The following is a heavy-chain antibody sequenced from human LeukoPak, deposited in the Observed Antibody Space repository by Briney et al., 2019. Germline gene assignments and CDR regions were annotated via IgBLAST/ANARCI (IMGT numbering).Heavy chain of an antibody. CDR2: INPNSGGT. CDR3: ARDSNYGSGSYYQITSYFDY. CDR1: GYTFTGYY. D-gene: IGHD3-10*01. V-gene: IGHV1-2*02. Sequence: ASVKVFCKASGYTFTGYYMHWVRQAPGQGLEWVGWINPNSGGTNYAQKFQGRVTMTRDTSISTAYMELSRLRADDTAVYYCARDSNYGSGSYYQITSYFDYWGQGTLVTVSS. J-gene: IGHJ4*02.